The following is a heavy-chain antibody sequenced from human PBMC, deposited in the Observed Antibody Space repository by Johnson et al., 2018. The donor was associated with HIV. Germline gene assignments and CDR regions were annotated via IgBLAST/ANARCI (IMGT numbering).Heavy chain of an antibody. J-gene: IGHJ3*02. CDR1: GFTFSSYA. CDR2: INWNGGST. Sequence: EVQLVESGGGLVKPGGSLRLSCAASGFTFSSYAMSWVRQAPGKGLEWVSGINWNGGSTGYADSVKGRFTISRDNAEDSLYLQMDSLRAEDTALYYCAREGASAVRYSSSWYGHDAFDIWGQGTMVTVSS. D-gene: IGHD6-13*01. CDR3: AREGASAVRYSSSWYGHDAFDI. V-gene: IGHV3-20*04.